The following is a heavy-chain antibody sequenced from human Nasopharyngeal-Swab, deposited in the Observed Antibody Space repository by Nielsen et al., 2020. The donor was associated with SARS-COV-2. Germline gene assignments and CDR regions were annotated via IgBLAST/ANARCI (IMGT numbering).Heavy chain of an antibody. D-gene: IGHD3-22*01. CDR2: IWYDGSNK. Sequence: VRQMPGKGLEWVAVIWYDGSNKYYADSVKGRFTISRDNSKNTLYLQMHSLRAEDTAVYYCARSGPYYYDSSGYRHGGAFDIWGQGTMVTVSS. J-gene: IGHJ3*02. CDR3: ARSGPYYYDSSGYRHGGAFDI. V-gene: IGHV3-33*01.